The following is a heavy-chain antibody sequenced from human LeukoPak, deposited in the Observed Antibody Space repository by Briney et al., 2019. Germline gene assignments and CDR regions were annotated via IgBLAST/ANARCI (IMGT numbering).Heavy chain of an antibody. V-gene: IGHV5-51*01. CDR2: IYPGYSDT. D-gene: IGHD3-9*01. J-gene: IGHJ5*02. CDR3: ARTNYDILTGYPNWFDP. CDR1: GYSFTSYW. Sequence: GESLKISCKGSGYSFTSYWIGWVRQMPGKGLEWMGIIYPGYSDTRYSPSFQGQVTISADKSISTAYLQWSSLKASDTAMYYCARTNYDILTGYPNWFDPWGQGTLVTVSS.